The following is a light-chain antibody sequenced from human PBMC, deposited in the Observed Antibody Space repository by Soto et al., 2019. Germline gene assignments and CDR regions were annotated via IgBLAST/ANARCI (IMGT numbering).Light chain of an antibody. J-gene: IGKJ1*01. CDR1: QRISTY. CDR2: AAS. Sequence: DIQMTQSPSSLSASVGDRLTITCRSSQRISTYLNWYQQRPGKAPKLLIYAASNLQSGVPSRFSGGGSGTDFTLTITSLQPEDFATYYCQQSYSSPRSFGQGTKVDIK. V-gene: IGKV1-39*01. CDR3: QQSYSSPRS.